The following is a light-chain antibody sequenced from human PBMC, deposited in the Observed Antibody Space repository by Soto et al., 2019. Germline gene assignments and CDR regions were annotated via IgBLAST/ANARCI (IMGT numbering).Light chain of an antibody. Sequence: IVMTQSPATLSVSPGEGVTLSCRASENVGTNLAWYQQNPGQAPSLLIYGSSTWATGIPATFGGSGSGTEFTLTISSLQSEESAIYYCQQYNNWGLSFGGGTKVEIK. J-gene: IGKJ4*01. CDR3: QQYNNWGLS. CDR2: GSS. CDR1: ENVGTN. V-gene: IGKV3D-15*01.